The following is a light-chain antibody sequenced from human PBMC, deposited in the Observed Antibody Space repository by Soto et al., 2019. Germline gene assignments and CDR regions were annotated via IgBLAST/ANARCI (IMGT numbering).Light chain of an antibody. J-gene: IGLJ3*02. CDR3: AAWDDRLSTWV. CDR2: TND. Sequence: QSVLTQPPSASGTPGQRVTISCSGSSSNIGSNNVNWYQHIPGTAPKLLMSTNDQRPSGVPDRISGAKSGTSASLAISGRQSEDEADEYCAAWDDRLSTWVFGGGTKLTVL. CDR1: SSNIGSNN. V-gene: IGLV1-44*01.